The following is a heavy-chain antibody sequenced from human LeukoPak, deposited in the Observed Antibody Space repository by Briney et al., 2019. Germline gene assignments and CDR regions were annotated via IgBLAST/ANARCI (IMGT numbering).Heavy chain of an antibody. V-gene: IGHV4-31*03. CDR2: IYYSGST. Sequence: SETLSLTCTVSGGSISSGGYYWSWIRQHPGKGLEWIGYIYYSGSTHYNPSLKSRVTISVDTSKNQFSLKLSSVTAADTAVYYCARVVVPAAMVNYYYYYGMDVWGQGTTVAVSS. J-gene: IGHJ6*02. CDR1: GGSISSGGYY. CDR3: ARVVVPAAMVNYYYYYGMDV. D-gene: IGHD2-2*01.